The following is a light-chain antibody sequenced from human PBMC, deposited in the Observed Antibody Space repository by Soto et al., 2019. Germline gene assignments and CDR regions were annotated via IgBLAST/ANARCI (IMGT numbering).Light chain of an antibody. J-gene: IGKJ2*01. CDR3: QQSYSTPPDT. V-gene: IGKV1-39*01. CDR2: LAS. CDR1: QNINTN. Sequence: DIQMTQSPSSLSASVGDRVTITCRASQNINTNLNWYQQKPGKAPKLLIYLASTLQSGVPSRFSGSGSGTDFTLSISSLQPEDFATDYCQQSYSTPPDTFGQGTKLEIK.